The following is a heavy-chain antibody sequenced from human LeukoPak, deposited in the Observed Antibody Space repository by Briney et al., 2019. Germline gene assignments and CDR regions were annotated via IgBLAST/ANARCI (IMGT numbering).Heavy chain of an antibody. CDR3: AAGYGSYYYYPMDV. CDR1: GFTFTNSA. V-gene: IGHV3-30-3*01. Sequence: GGSLRLSCAASGFTFTNSAMHWVRQAPGKGLEWVAVISYDGSNKYCADSVKGRFTISRDNSKNTLYLQMNSLRAEDTADYYCAAGYGSYYYYPMDVWGQGTTVTVSS. J-gene: IGHJ6*02. D-gene: IGHD5-18*01. CDR2: ISYDGSNK.